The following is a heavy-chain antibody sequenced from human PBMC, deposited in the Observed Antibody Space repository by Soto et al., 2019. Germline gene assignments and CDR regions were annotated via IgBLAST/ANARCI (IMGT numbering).Heavy chain of an antibody. CDR3: AKDGASGSYPPYYYYGMDV. J-gene: IGHJ6*02. V-gene: IGHV3-23*01. CDR2: ISGSGGNA. Sequence: EVQLLESGGGLVQPGGSLRLSCAASGFTFSSYAMSWVRQAPGKGLEWVSSISGSGGNAYYADSVKGRFTISRDNSKNTLRLQMNSLRADDTAVYYCAKDGASGSYPPYYYYGMDVWAKGPRSPSP. CDR1: GFTFSSYA. D-gene: IGHD1-26*01.